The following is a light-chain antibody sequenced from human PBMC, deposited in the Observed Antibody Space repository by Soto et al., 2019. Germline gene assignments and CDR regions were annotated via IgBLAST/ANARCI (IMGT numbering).Light chain of an antibody. V-gene: IGLV2-8*01. J-gene: IGLJ3*02. Sequence: QSALTRPPSASGSPGQSVAISCTGTSSDVGGYSYVSWYQQHPGKAPKLMIYEVSKRPSGVPDRFSGSKSGNTASLTVSGLQAEDEAYYYCSSYARNRDILFGGGTKVTVL. CDR1: SSDVGGYSY. CDR3: SSYARNRDIL. CDR2: EVS.